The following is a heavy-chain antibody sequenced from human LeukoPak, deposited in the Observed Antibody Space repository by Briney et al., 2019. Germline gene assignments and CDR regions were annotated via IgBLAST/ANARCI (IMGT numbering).Heavy chain of an antibody. CDR2: IYYSGST. CDR1: GGSISSYY. CDR3: ARAYDSSGYYPYYFDY. Sequence: SETLSLTCTVSGGSISSYYWSWIRQPPGKGLEWIGYIYYSGSTNYNPSLKSRVTISVDTSKNQFSLKLSSVTAADTAAYYCARAYDSSGYYPYYFDYWGQGTLVTVSS. J-gene: IGHJ4*02. D-gene: IGHD3-22*01. V-gene: IGHV4-59*01.